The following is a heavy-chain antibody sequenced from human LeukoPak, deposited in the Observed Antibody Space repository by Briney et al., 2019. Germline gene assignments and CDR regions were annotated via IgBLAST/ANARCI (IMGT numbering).Heavy chain of an antibody. V-gene: IGHV3-30-3*01. CDR1: GFTFSSYA. Sequence: GRSLRLSCAASGFTFSSYAMHWVRQAPGKGLEWVAVISYDGSNKYYADSVKGRFTISRDNSKNTLYLQMNSLRAEDTAVYYCARERGIEDYWGQGTLVTVSS. J-gene: IGHJ4*02. CDR3: ARERGIEDY. D-gene: IGHD3-16*01. CDR2: ISYDGSNK.